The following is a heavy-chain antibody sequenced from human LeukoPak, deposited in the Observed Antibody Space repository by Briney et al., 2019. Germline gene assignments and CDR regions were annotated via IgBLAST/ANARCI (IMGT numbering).Heavy chain of an antibody. CDR1: GFTFSSYW. CDR3: ARALPNDAFDI. J-gene: IGHJ3*02. V-gene: IGHV3-7*03. CDR2: IKQDGSEK. Sequence: GGSLRLSCAASGFTFSSYWMSWVRQAPGKGLEWVANIKQDGSEKYYVDPVKGRFTISRDNAKNSLYLQMNSLRAEDTAVYYCARALPNDAFDIWGQGTMVTVSS.